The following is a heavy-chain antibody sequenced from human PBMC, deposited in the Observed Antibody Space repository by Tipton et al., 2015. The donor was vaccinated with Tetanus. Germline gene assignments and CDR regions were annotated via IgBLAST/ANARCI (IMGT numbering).Heavy chain of an antibody. CDR1: GFTFSSYG. J-gene: IGHJ6*02. Sequence: SLRLSCAASGFTFSSYGMHWVRQAPGKGLEWVAVISYDGSNKYYADSVKGRFTISRDNSKNTLYLQMNSLRAEDTAVYYCAKDLPYCSGGSCQDYYYGMDVWGQGTTVTVSS. D-gene: IGHD2-15*01. V-gene: IGHV3-30*18. CDR3: AKDLPYCSGGSCQDYYYGMDV. CDR2: ISYDGSNK.